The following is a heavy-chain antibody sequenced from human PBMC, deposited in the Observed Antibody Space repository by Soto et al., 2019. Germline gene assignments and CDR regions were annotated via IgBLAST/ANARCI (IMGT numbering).Heavy chain of an antibody. CDR1: GFTFNSYS. CDR3: ARAGYYGSGILL. V-gene: IGHV3-48*02. D-gene: IGHD3-10*01. Sequence: EVQLVESGGGLVQPGGSVRLSCAASGFTFNSYSMNWVRQAPGKGLEWVSYISSSSSTIYYADSVKGRFTISRDNAKNSLYLQMNSLRDEDTAVYYCARAGYYGSGILLWGQGTLVTVSS. J-gene: IGHJ4*02. CDR2: ISSSSSTI.